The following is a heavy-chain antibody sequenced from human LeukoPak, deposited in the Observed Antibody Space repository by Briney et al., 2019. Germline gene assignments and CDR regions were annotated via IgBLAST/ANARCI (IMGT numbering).Heavy chain of an antibody. CDR3: VALLRGIGY. V-gene: IGHV3-72*01. J-gene: IGHJ4*02. CDR1: GFTFSDHY. CDR2: SRNEGHSYST. D-gene: IGHD3-10*01. Sequence: GGSLRLSCAVSGFTFSDHYMDWVRQAPGKGLEWIGRSRNEGHSYSTDFAASVRGRASLSRDHSRNSLYLQINSLRTDDTAVYYCVALLRGIGYWGQGTLVTVSS.